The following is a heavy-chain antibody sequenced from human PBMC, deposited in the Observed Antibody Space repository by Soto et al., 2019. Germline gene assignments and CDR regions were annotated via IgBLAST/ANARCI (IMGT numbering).Heavy chain of an antibody. Sequence: QVQLQESGPGLVKPSETLSLTCTVSGGSISSYYWSWIRQPPGKGLEWIGYIYYSGSTNYNPSLKSRVTISVDTSKNQFSLTLSSVTAADTAVYYCARHWSTVHGSGSDYLANWFDPWGQGTLVTVSS. J-gene: IGHJ5*02. CDR2: IYYSGST. V-gene: IGHV4-59*08. CDR3: ARHWSTVHGSGSDYLANWFDP. D-gene: IGHD3-10*01. CDR1: GGSISSYY.